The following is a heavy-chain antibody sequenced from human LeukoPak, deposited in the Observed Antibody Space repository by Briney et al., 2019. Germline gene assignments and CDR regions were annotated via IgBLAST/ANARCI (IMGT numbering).Heavy chain of an antibody. CDR2: TYYRSKWYN. D-gene: IGHD6-13*01. Sequence: SQTLSLTCAISGDSLSSNSAAWNWIRQSPSRGLEWLGRTYYRSKWYNDYAVSVKGRITINPDTSKNQFSLQLNSVTPEDTAVYYCAREVAAAGTKGDAFDIWGQGTMVTVSS. CDR3: AREVAAAGTKGDAFDI. J-gene: IGHJ3*02. CDR1: GDSLSSNSAA. V-gene: IGHV6-1*01.